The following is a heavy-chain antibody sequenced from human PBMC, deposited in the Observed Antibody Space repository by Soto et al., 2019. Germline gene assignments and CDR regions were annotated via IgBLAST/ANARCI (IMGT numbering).Heavy chain of an antibody. Sequence: TLALTCTVSGGSISDDSYWGCIRQTPGKGLEWIGYIYHTGNTYYNPSLRSRVSISVDKSKSQFSLKLISVTAADTAVYFCARDEYQLLSSVSWFDSWGQGTLVT. V-gene: IGHV4-30-4*01. J-gene: IGHJ5*01. CDR1: GGSISDDSY. CDR3: ARDEYQLLSSVSWFDS. CDR2: IYHTGNT. D-gene: IGHD2-2*01.